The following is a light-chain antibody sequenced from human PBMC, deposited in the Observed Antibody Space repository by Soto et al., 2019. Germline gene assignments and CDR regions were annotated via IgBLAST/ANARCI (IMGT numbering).Light chain of an antibody. CDR3: QQSYSTAWT. CDR1: QSISNY. CDR2: AAS. V-gene: IGKV1-39*01. J-gene: IGKJ1*01. Sequence: DIQMTQSPSSLSASVGDRVTITCWASQSISNYLNWYQHKPGKAPKLLIYAASSLQSGVPSRFSGSGSGTDFTLTISSLQLEDFATYYCQQSYSTAWTFGQGTKVDIK.